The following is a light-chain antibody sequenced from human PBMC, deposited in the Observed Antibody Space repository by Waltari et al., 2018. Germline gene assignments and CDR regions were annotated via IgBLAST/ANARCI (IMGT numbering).Light chain of an antibody. CDR1: LSNIGYNC. J-gene: IGLJ3*02. V-gene: IGLV1-36*01. CDR3: AAWDDSLNGWV. CDR2: YDN. Sequence: QSALTQPPSVSEALRQRVTLSCSGSLSNIGYNCVNWYQLLPGKPPKLLIYYDNVLSSGVSDRFSASKSGTSASLAISGLQSDDEAEYYCAAWDDSLNGWVFGGGTKLTVL.